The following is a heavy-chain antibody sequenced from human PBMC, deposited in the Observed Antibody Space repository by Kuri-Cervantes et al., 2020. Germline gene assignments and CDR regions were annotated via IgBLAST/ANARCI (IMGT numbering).Heavy chain of an antibody. CDR1: GVSFNYDY. CDR2: IYTDGTA. Sequence: SETLSLTCNVSGVSFNYDYWSWIRQSSGKGLEWIGRIYTDGTADYNPSFASRVTLSIDMSNNHFSLRLSSVTAADTAVYFCAKGTWNYPLIWGHGIQVTVSS. V-gene: IGHV4-4*07. J-gene: IGHJ4*01. CDR3: AKGTWNYPLI. D-gene: IGHD1-7*01.